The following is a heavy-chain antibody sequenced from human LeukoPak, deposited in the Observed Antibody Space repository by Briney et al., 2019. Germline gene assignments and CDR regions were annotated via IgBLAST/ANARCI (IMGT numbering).Heavy chain of an antibody. V-gene: IGHV3-30*02. CDR1: GFTFSSYG. J-gene: IGHJ4*02. CDR2: IRYDGSNK. CDR3: ARDWRPGGSSRLLDY. D-gene: IGHD5-12*01. Sequence: GGSLRLSCAASGFTFSSYGMHWVRQAPGKGLEWVAFIRYDGSNKYYADSVKGRFTISRDNSKNTLYLQMNSLRAEDTAVYYCARDWRPGGSSRLLDYWGQGTLVTVSS.